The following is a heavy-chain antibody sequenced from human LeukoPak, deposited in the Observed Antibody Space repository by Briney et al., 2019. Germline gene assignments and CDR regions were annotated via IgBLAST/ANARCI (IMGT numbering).Heavy chain of an antibody. D-gene: IGHD3-22*01. J-gene: IGHJ5*02. CDR2: ISYDGSNK. CDR3: ARGSRITMIVVVQGWFDP. V-gene: IGHV3-30-3*01. Sequence: GGSLRLSCAASGFTFSSYAMHWVRQAPGKGLEWVAVISYDGSNKYYADSVKGRFTISGDNSKNTLYLQMNSLRAEDTAVYYCARGSRITMIVVVQGWFDPWGQGTLATVSS. CDR1: GFTFSSYA.